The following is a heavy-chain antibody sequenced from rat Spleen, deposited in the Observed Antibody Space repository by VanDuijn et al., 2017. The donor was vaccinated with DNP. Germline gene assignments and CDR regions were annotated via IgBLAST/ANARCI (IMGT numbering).Heavy chain of an antibody. J-gene: IGHJ2*01. D-gene: IGHD1-6*01. Sequence: EVQLVESGGGLVQPGRSLKLSCAASGFTFSNYDMAWVRQAPTKGLEWVAAISPSGSRTYYPDSVKGRFTISRDTAKSSLYLQMNSLKSEDTATYDCTRGVYYGSSWAFDYWGHGVMVTVSS. V-gene: IGHV5S23*01. CDR1: GFTFSNYD. CDR3: TRGVYYGSSWAFDY. CDR2: ISPSGSRT.